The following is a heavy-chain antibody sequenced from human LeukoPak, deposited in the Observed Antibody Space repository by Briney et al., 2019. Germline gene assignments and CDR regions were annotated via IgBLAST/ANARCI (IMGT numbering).Heavy chain of an antibody. CDR2: MSSDGNAI. D-gene: IGHD2-2*01. V-gene: IGHV3-30-3*01. CDR1: GFTFTAYL. CDR3: ARDRPIGYCTSTSCLRNDY. J-gene: IGHJ4*02. Sequence: GGSLRLSCAASGFTFTAYLVHWVRQAPGKGLEWVAVMSSDGNAIFYADSVKGRFTISRDNAKNSLYLQMNSLRAEDTAVYYCARDRPIGYCTSTSCLRNDYWGQGALVTVSS.